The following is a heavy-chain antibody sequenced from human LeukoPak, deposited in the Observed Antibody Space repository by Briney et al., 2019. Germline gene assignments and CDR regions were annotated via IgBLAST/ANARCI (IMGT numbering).Heavy chain of an antibody. D-gene: IGHD6-13*01. CDR1: GFTFGDCA. CDR3: ATKYSSSWFFDY. CDR2: ISGSGGGT. J-gene: IGHJ4*02. Sequence: GGSLRLSCAASGFTFGDCALNWVRQAPGKGLEWVAAISGSGGGTYYADSVRGQFTISRDNSKNTLYLQMNSLRGEDTAVYYCATKYSSSWFFDYWGQGTLVTVSS. V-gene: IGHV3-23*01.